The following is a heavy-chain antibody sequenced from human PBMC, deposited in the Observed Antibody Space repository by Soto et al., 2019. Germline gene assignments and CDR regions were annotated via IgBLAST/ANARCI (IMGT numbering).Heavy chain of an antibody. D-gene: IGHD6-13*01. J-gene: IGHJ5*02. CDR3: ARRAAAGQFDP. CDR1: GYNFTSYW. Sequence: GESRTIYCKGSGYNFTSYWISGVRQMPGKGLEWMGRIDPSDSYTNYSPSFQGHVTISADKSISTAYLQWSSLKASDTAMYYCARRAAAGQFDPWGQGTLVTVSS. V-gene: IGHV5-10-1*01. CDR2: IDPSDSYT.